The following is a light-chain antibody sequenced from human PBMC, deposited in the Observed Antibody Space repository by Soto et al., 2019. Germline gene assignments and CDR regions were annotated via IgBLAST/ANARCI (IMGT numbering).Light chain of an antibody. CDR1: QSLSSSW. V-gene: IGKV3-20*01. CDR3: QQYGGMWT. J-gene: IGKJ1*01. CDR2: GAS. Sequence: EIVLTQSPGTLSLSPGERATLSCRASQSLSSSWLAWYQQKPGQAPRLLIQGASSRATGIPDRFTGSGSGTDFTLTINRLEPEDFAVYYCQQYGGMWTFGQGTKVDIK.